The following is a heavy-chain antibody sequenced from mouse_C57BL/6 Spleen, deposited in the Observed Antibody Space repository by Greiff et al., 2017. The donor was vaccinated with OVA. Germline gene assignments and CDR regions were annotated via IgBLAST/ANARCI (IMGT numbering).Heavy chain of an antibody. CDR1: GYTFTSSW. J-gene: IGHJ3*01. CDR3: ARFDYDEGFAY. CDR2: IDPNSGGT. D-gene: IGHD2-4*01. V-gene: IGHV1-72*01. Sequence: QVQLQQPGAELVKPGASVKLSCKASGYTFTSSWMHWVKQRPGRGLEGIGRIDPNSGGTKYNEKFKSKATLTVDKPSSTAYMQLSSLTSEDSAVYYCARFDYDEGFAYWGQGTLVTVSA.